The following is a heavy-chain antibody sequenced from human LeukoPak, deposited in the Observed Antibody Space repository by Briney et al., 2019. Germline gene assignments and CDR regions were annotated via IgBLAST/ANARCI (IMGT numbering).Heavy chain of an antibody. J-gene: IGHJ6*03. CDR3: ARQGASYNNGYYYYHYMAA. D-gene: IGHD1-14*01. V-gene: IGHV3-66*04. CDR2: IYSGGDT. CDR1: GFSFSHYG. Sequence: AGGSLRLSCAASGFSFSHYGMTWVRQAPGKGLEWVSVIYSGGDTYYADSVKGRFTISRDNSKNTLYLQMNSLRADDTAVYFCARQGASYNNGYYYYHYMAAWGKGTTVTVSS.